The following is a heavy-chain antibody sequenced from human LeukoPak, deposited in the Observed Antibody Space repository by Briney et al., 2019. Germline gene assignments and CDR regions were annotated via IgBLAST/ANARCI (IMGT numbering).Heavy chain of an antibody. V-gene: IGHV1-46*01. CDR1: GYTFTSYY. J-gene: IGHJ4*02. CDR2: INPSGGST. CDR3: ASERGYSYGLDY. Sequence: EASVKVSCKASGYTFTSYYMHWVRQAPGQGLEWMGIINPSGGSTSYAQKFQGRVTMTRDMSTSTVYMELSSLRSEDTAVYSCASERGYSYGLDYWGQGTLVTVSS. D-gene: IGHD5-18*01.